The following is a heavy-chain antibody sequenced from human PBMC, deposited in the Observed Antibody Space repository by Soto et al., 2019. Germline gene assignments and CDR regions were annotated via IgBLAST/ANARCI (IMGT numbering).Heavy chain of an antibody. CDR2: MYYSGST. CDR1: GDSISISSYY. CDR3: AEMLIAGATPYYFEY. J-gene: IGHJ4*01. V-gene: IGHV4-39*01. D-gene: IGHD1-20*01. Sequence: SETLSLTCTISGDSISISSYYWGWIRQPPGKGLEWIGSMYYSGSTYYNPSLKSRVTMSVDTPKKQFSLILSSVTAADTAVYYCAEMLIAGATPYYFEYWDEGNLVTVSS.